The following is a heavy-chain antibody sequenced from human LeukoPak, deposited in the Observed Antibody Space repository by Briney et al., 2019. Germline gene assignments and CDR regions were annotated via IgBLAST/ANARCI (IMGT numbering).Heavy chain of an antibody. Sequence: GASVKVSCKASGYTFTTYGISWVRQAPGQGLEWMGGIIPIFGTANYAQKFQGRVTITADESTSTAYMELSSLGSEDTAVYYCARDPYYDSSGYYFDYWGQGTLVTVSS. CDR1: GYTFTTYG. V-gene: IGHV1-69*13. D-gene: IGHD3-22*01. CDR2: IIPIFGTA. J-gene: IGHJ4*02. CDR3: ARDPYYDSSGYYFDY.